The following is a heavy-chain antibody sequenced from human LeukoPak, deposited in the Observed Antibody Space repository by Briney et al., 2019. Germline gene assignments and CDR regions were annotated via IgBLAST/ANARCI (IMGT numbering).Heavy chain of an antibody. CDR3: ARDGVAEGGGDY. V-gene: IGHV3-21*01. Sequence: GGSLRLSCAASGFTFSSYSMNWVRQAPGKGLEWVSSISSSSSYIYYADSVKGRFTISRDNAKNSLYLQMNSLRAEDTAVYYCARDGVAEGGGDYWGQGTLVTVSS. CDR1: GFTFSSYS. CDR2: ISSSSSYI. D-gene: IGHD3-16*01. J-gene: IGHJ4*02.